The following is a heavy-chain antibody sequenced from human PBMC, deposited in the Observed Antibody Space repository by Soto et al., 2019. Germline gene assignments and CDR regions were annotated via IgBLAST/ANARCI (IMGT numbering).Heavy chain of an antibody. CDR3: ERYVSPREEHSFPARRSTDP. J-gene: IGHJ5*02. Sequence: RVARGSCAPSEFSVSSYGMHGVRQAPGKGLEWVAVIWYDGSNKYYADSVKGRFTISRDNSKNTLYLQMNSLRAEDTAVYYCERYVSPREEHSFPARRSTDP. D-gene: IGHD1-1*01. CDR1: EFSVSSYG. V-gene: IGHV3-33*01. CDR2: IWYDGSNK.